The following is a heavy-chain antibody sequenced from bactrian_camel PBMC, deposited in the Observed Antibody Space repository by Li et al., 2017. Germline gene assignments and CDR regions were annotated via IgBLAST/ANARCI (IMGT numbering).Heavy chain of an antibody. CDR3: AGGLYYGLGDY. D-gene: IGHD5*01. Sequence: QVQLVESGGGSVQAGGSLRLSCASSGDIFSGNCMGWFRQAPGKGREEVATIDSDAATSYSDSVKGRFTISHDNAENALYLQMNSLKPEDTAMYFCAGGLYYGLGDYWGQGTQVTVS. V-gene: IGHV3S53*01. J-gene: IGHJ4*01. CDR2: IDSDAAT. CDR1: GDIFSGNC.